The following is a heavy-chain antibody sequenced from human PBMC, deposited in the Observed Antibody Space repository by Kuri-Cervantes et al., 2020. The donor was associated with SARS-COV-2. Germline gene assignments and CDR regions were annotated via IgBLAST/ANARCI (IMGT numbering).Heavy chain of an antibody. Sequence: SVKVSCKASRGTLNSYVVSWVRQAPGQGLEWMGGIIRIFDIEKKAQKFQDRVTITTDKSTSTVYMDLSSLRAEDTAVYYCVRGGQYCSSSSCWRAFHYWGQGTLVTVSS. J-gene: IGHJ4*02. CDR3: VRGGQYCSSSSCWRAFHY. V-gene: IGHV1-69*10. CDR1: RGTLNSYV. CDR2: IIRIFDIE. D-gene: IGHD2-2*01.